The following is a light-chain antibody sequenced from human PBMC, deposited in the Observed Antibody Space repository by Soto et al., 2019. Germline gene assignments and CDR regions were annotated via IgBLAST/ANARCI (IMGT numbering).Light chain of an antibody. J-gene: IGKJ5*01. CDR3: QQYDSSPIT. Sequence: EIVLTQSPSTLSLSPGERATLSCRASQSVSSSYLAWYQQKPGQAPRLLIYGASSRATGSPDRFSGGGSGTDFTLTISSLEPEDFAVYYCQQYDSSPITFGQGTRLEIK. CDR1: QSVSSSY. CDR2: GAS. V-gene: IGKV3-20*01.